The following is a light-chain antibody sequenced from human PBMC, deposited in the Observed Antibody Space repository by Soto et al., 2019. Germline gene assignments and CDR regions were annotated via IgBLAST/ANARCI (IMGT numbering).Light chain of an antibody. J-gene: IGKJ1*01. V-gene: IGKV3-15*01. Sequence: ILMTQSPATLSLSPGERATLSCRASQSVSNNLAWYQQKPGQAPRLLIYDASNRATGSPARFIGSGSGTTFTPTTSGRQSDDFAVYYCQQYSNWPPWTFGQGTQVEIK. CDR2: DAS. CDR1: QSVSNN. CDR3: QQYSNWPPWT.